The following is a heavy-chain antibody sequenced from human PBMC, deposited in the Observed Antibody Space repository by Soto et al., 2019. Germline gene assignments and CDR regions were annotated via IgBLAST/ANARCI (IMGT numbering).Heavy chain of an antibody. Sequence: GESLKISCKGSGYSFTSYWISWVRQMPGKGLEWMGRIDPSDSYTNYSPSFQGHVTISADKSISTAYLQWSSLKASDTAMYYCAMPNRSSTIAALDYGMDVWGQGTTVTVSS. CDR3: AMPNRSSTIAALDYGMDV. V-gene: IGHV5-10-1*01. CDR1: GYSFTSYW. CDR2: IDPSDSYT. D-gene: IGHD2-2*01. J-gene: IGHJ6*02.